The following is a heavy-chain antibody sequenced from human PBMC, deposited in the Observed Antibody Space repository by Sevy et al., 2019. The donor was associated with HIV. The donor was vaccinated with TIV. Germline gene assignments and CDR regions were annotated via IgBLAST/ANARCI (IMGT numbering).Heavy chain of an antibody. CDR3: ARNGHSGSYGGDGFDL. CDR1: GFPFSTYW. Sequence: GGSLRLSCAASGFPFSTYWMSWVRQASGKGLEWVAIIKKDGSEKLHVDSVKGRFSISRDNVKNSLYLEMSSLRVEDTALYYCARNGHSGSYGGDGFDLWGQGTVVTVSS. J-gene: IGHJ3*01. V-gene: IGHV3-7*01. CDR2: IKKDGSEK. D-gene: IGHD1-26*01.